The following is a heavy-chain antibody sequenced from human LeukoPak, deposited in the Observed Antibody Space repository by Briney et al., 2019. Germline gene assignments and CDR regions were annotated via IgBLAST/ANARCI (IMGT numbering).Heavy chain of an antibody. J-gene: IGHJ4*02. CDR2: IKSKTDGGTT. V-gene: IGHV3-15*01. Sequence: WIRQPPGKGLEWVGRIKSKTDGGTTDYAAPVKGRFTISRDDSKNTLYLQMNSLKTEDTAVYYCTTDFLVLAAAGTYYWGQGTLVTVSS. D-gene: IGHD6-13*01. CDR3: TTDFLVLAAAGTYY.